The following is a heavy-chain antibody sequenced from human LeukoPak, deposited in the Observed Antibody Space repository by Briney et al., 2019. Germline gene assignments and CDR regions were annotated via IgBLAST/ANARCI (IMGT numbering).Heavy chain of an antibody. D-gene: IGHD5-18*01. CDR1: GYTFTSYG. V-gene: IGHV1-18*01. Sequence: ASVKVSYKASGYTFTSYGISWVRQAPGQGLEWMGWISAYNGNTNYAQKLQGRVTMTTDTSTSTAYMELRSLRSDDTAVYYCATVKRGSIFGYFDFWGQGIKVTVSS. CDR3: ATVKRGSIFGYFDF. J-gene: IGHJ4*02. CDR2: ISAYNGNT.